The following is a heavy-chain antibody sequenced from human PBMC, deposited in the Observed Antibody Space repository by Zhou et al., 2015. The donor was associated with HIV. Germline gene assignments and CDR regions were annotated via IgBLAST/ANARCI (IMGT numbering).Heavy chain of an antibody. Sequence: LVQSGAEVRKPGASVRVSCEGLGYTFSTHYIHWVRQTRGQGLEWMGVMSPSAESTNFARNFQGRVSVTRDAASNTVYMELSRLSDDDTGVYYCAREPTAAGNPKEGVQHWGQGTLVTVSS. V-gene: IGHV1-46*01. D-gene: IGHD6-13*01. CDR1: GYTFSTHY. CDR3: AREPTAAGNPKEGVQH. J-gene: IGHJ1*01. CDR2: MSPSAEST.